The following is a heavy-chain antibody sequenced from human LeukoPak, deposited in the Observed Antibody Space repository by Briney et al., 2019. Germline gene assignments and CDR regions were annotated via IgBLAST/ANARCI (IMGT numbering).Heavy chain of an antibody. D-gene: IGHD6-13*01. CDR1: GFTVSSKY. CDR2: VYTGGAT. V-gene: IGHV3-66*01. J-gene: IGHJ4*02. CDR3: ARTADPYTSNWRYYFDY. Sequence: PGGSLRLSCAASGFTVSSKYMSWVRQAPGKGLEWVSVVYTGGATYYADSVKGRFTISRDSSKNTLYLQMNSLRAEDTAVYYCARTADPYTSNWRYYFDYWGQGALVTVSS.